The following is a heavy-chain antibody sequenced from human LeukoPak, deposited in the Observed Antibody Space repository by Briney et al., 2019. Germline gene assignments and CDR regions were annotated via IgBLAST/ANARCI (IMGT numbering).Heavy chain of an antibody. J-gene: IGHJ5*02. Sequence: ASVNVSCTASGYTFTSYGISWVRQAPGQGLEWMGWISAYNGNTNYAQKLQGRVTMTTDTSTSTAYMELRSLRSDDTAVYYCARDNREYDFWSGYYGGYNWFDPWGQGTLVTVSS. CDR3: ARDNREYDFWSGYYGGYNWFDP. CDR1: GYTFTSYG. D-gene: IGHD3-3*01. CDR2: ISAYNGNT. V-gene: IGHV1-18*01.